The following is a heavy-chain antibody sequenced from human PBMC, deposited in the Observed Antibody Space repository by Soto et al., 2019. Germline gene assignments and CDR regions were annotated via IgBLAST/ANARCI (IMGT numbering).Heavy chain of an antibody. J-gene: IGHJ4*02. CDR2: IWYDGSIK. CDR3: ARASGPFDY. D-gene: IGHD5-12*01. V-gene: IGHV3-33*01. CDR1: GFAFSTYG. Sequence: QVQLVESGGGVVQPGRFLRLSCVASGFAFSTYGIHWVRQAPGKGLEWVAVIWYDGSIKYYADSVKGRFTISRDNSKNTLYLQMNSLRADDTAVYYCARASGPFDYWGQGTQVTVSS.